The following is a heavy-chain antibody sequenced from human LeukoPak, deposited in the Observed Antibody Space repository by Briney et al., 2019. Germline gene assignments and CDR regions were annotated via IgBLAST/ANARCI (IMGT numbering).Heavy chain of an antibody. D-gene: IGHD2-2*01. CDR2: IYYSGST. CDR3: ARAPRVPAAIRWLDP. CDR1: GGSISSGGYY. J-gene: IGHJ5*02. V-gene: IGHV4-31*03. Sequence: SETLSLTCTVSGGSISSGGYYWSWIRQHPGKGLEWIGYIYYSGSTYYNPSLKSRVTISVDTSKNQFSLKLSSVTAADTAVYYCARAPRVPAAIRWLDPWGQGTLVTVSS.